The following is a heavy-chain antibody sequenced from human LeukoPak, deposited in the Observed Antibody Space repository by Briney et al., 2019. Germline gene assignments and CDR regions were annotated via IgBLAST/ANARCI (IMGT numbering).Heavy chain of an antibody. CDR3: AREGDGYNRIPFDY. Sequence: GGSLRLSCAASGFTFSSYGMHWVRQAPGKGLEWVAFIRYDGSNKYYADSVKGRFTISRDNSKNTLYLQMNSLRAEDTAVYYCAREGDGYNRIPFDYWGQGTLVTVSS. J-gene: IGHJ4*02. V-gene: IGHV3-30*02. CDR2: IRYDGSNK. D-gene: IGHD5-24*01. CDR1: GFTFSSYG.